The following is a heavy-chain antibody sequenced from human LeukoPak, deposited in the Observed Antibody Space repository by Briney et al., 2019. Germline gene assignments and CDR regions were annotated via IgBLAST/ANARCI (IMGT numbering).Heavy chain of an antibody. Sequence: PGGSLRLSCAASGFTFINYGMSWVRQAPGKGLEWVAVIWYDGSNKYYADSVKGRFTISRDNSKNTLYLQMNSLRAEDTAVYYCARDFYVGSGSYYIGYWGQGTLVTVSS. CDR2: IWYDGSNK. CDR1: GFTFINYG. CDR3: ARDFYVGSGSYYIGY. V-gene: IGHV3-33*08. J-gene: IGHJ4*02. D-gene: IGHD3-10*01.